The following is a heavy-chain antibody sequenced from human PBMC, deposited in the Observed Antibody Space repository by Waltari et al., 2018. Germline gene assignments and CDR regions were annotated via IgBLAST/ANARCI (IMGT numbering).Heavy chain of an antibody. V-gene: IGHV1-3*01. J-gene: IGHJ4*02. Sequence: QVQLVQSGAEVKKPGASVKVSCKASGYTFTSYAMHWVRQAPGQRLEWMGWINAGNGNTKYSPKFQGRVTITRDTSASTAYMELSSLRSEDTAVYYCARQVAAGPFPDFDYWGQGTLVTVSS. CDR2: INAGNGNT. CDR3: ARQVAAGPFPDFDY. D-gene: IGHD6-13*01. CDR1: GYTFTSYA.